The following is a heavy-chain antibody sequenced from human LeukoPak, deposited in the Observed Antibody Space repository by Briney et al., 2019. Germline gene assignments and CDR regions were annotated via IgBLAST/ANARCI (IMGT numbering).Heavy chain of an antibody. CDR1: GGSISSYY. CDR3: ARDSRYYDSSGYYYRDWFDP. Sequence: SETLSLTCTVSGGSISSYYWSWIRQPAGKGLEWIGRIYTSGSTNYNLSLKSRVTMSVDTSKNQFSLKLSSVTAADTAVYYCARDSRYYDSSGYYYRDWFDPWGQGTLVTVSS. D-gene: IGHD3-22*01. J-gene: IGHJ5*02. CDR2: IYTSGST. V-gene: IGHV4-4*07.